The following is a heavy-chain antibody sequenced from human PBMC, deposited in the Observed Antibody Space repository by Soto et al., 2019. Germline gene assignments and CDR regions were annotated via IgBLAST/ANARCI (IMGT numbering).Heavy chain of an antibody. J-gene: IGHJ5*02. CDR2: IYYSGST. Sequence: TSETMSLTCTVSDGYISSGGYYWSWIRKHPGKGLEWIGYIYYSGSTYYNPSLKSRVTISVDTSKNQFSLKLSSVTAADTAVYYCARVLGCSSTSCQNWFDPWGQGTLVTVSS. CDR1: DGYISSGGYY. D-gene: IGHD2-2*01. V-gene: IGHV4-31*03. CDR3: ARVLGCSSTSCQNWFDP.